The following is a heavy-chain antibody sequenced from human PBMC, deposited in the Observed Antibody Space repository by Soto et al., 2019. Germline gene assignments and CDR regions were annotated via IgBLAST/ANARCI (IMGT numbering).Heavy chain of an antibody. D-gene: IGHD1-1*01. CDR3: AREGATARPEGVDF. J-gene: IGHJ4*02. Sequence: ASVKVSCKASGYTFSDYYIHWVRQAPGQGLEWTGWINPNSGGTKYAPKFQGGVTMTRDTSITTAYMELSRLRSGDTAVYYCAREGATARPEGVDFWGQGTLVTVSS. CDR2: INPNSGGT. V-gene: IGHV1-2*02. CDR1: GYTFSDYY.